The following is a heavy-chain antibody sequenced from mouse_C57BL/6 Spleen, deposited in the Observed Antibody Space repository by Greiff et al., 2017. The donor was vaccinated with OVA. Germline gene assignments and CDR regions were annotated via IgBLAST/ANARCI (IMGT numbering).Heavy chain of an antibody. CDR3: ARREAYYGSSYGDYYAMDY. Sequence: VKLMESGPELVKPGASVKISCKASGYAFSSSWMNWVKQRPGKGLEWIGRIYPGDGDTNYNGKFKGKATLTADKSSSTAYMQLSSLTSEDSAVYFCARREAYYGSSYGDYYAMDYWGQGTSVTVSS. CDR1: GYAFSSSW. V-gene: IGHV1-82*01. CDR2: IYPGDGDT. J-gene: IGHJ4*01. D-gene: IGHD1-1*01.